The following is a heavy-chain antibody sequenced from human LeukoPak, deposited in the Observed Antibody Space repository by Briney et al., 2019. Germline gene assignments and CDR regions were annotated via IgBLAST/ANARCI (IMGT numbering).Heavy chain of an antibody. CDR1: GFALSGFW. J-gene: IGHJ4*02. CDR3: AKHTYDH. CDR2: ISDSGGST. V-gene: IGHV3-23*01. Sequence: GGSLRLSCAASGFALSGFWLSWVRQAPGKGLEWVSAISDSGGSTYYADSVKGRFTISRDNSKNTLYLQMNSLRAEDTAVYYCAKHTYDHWGQGILVTVSS.